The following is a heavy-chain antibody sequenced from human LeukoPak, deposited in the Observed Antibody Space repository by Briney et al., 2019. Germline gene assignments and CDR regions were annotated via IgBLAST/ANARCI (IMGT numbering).Heavy chain of an antibody. CDR1: GFTFSSYA. CDR3: AKGMQLWLHGAFDI. Sequence: AGGSLRLSCAASGFTFSSYAMSWVRQAPGKGLEWVAVISYDGSNKYYADSVKGRFTISRDNSKNTLYLQMNSLRAEDTAVYYCAKGMQLWLHGAFDIWGQGTMVTVSS. V-gene: IGHV3-30*18. D-gene: IGHD5-18*01. CDR2: ISYDGSNK. J-gene: IGHJ3*02.